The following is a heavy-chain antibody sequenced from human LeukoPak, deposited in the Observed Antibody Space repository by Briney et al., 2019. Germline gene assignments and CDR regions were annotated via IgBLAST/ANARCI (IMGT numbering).Heavy chain of an antibody. CDR1: GFTFSNYP. J-gene: IGHJ3*01. CDR2: ISSNGYST. Sequence: PGGSLRLSCAASGFTFSNYPMHWVRQAPGKGPECVSAISSNGYSTYYANSVKGRFTIPRDNSRNMLYLQMGSLKTEDMAVYYCARDWTSDNWGQGTMVTVSS. CDR3: ARDWTSDN. D-gene: IGHD2-2*01. V-gene: IGHV3-64*01.